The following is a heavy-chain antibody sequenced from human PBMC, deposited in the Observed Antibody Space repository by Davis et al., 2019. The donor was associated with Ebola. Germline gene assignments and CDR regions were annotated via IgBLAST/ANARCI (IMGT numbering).Heavy chain of an antibody. CDR3: TSDDDFWSGYRDY. CDR1: GFTFSGYA. V-gene: IGHV3-73*01. D-gene: IGHD3-3*01. CDR2: IRSKANSYAT. Sequence: GESLKISCAVSGFTFSGYAMSWVRQASGKGLEWVGRIRSKANSYATAYAASVKGRFTISRDDSKNTAYLQMNSLKTEDTAVYYCTSDDDFWSGYRDYWGQGTLVTVSS. J-gene: IGHJ4*02.